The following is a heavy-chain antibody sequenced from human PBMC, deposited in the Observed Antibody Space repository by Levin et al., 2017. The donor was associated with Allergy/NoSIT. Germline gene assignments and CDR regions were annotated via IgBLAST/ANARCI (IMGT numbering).Heavy chain of an antibody. J-gene: IGHJ4*02. D-gene: IGHD1-20*01. V-gene: IGHV1-2*02. CDR3: ARDLKNRLLTGTTKFEYYFDY. Sequence: GESLKISCKASGYTFTGYYMHWVRQAPGQGLEWMGWINPNSGGTNYAQKFQGRVTMTRDTSISTAYMELSRLRSDDTAVYYCARDLKNRLLTGTTKFEYYFDYWGQGTLVTVSS. CDR2: INPNSGGT. CDR1: GYTFTGYY.